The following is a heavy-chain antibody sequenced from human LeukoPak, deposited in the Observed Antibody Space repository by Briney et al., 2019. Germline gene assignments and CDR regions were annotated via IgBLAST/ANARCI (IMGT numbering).Heavy chain of an antibody. D-gene: IGHD3-22*01. V-gene: IGHV3-11*04. J-gene: IGHJ4*02. CDR1: GFTFRDYY. Sequence: PGGSLRLSCAASGFTFRDYYMSWIRQAPGKGLEWVSYISSSGSTIYYADSVKGRFTISRDNAKNSLYLQMNSLRAEDTAVYYCARDYYDSSGYYYFDYWGQGTLVTVSS. CDR3: ARDYYDSSGYYYFDY. CDR2: ISSSGSTI.